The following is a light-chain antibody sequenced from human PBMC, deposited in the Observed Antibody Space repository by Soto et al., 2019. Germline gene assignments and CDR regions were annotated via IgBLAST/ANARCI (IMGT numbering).Light chain of an antibody. CDR3: QQSYSTPYT. CDR1: QSISSY. Sequence: DIQMTQSPSSLSASVGDRVTITCRASQSISSYLNLYQQKPGKAPELLIYAASSLQSGVPPRFSGSGSGTEFTLTISSLQPEDFATYYCQQSYSTPYTFGQGNKLEIK. J-gene: IGKJ2*01. CDR2: AAS. V-gene: IGKV1-39*01.